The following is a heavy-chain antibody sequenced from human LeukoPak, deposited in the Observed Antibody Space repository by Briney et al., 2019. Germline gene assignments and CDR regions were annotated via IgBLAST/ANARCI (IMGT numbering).Heavy chain of an antibody. D-gene: IGHD2-15*01. CDR1: GGTFSSYA. CDR3: ARDLTSYCSGGSCYGDYYYGMDV. CDR2: IIPIFCTA. J-gene: IGHJ6*02. V-gene: IGHV1-69*13. Sequence: ASVKVSCKASGGTFSSYAISGVRQAPGQGLEWMGGIIPIFCTANYAQKFQGRVTITADESTSTAYMELSSLRSEDTAVYYCARDLTSYCSGGSCYGDYYYGMDVWGQGTTVTVSS.